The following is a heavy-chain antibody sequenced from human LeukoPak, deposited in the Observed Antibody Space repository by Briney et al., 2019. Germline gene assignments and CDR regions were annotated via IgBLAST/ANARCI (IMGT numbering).Heavy chain of an antibody. CDR3: AKNLLLWFGESIDAFDI. J-gene: IGHJ3*02. D-gene: IGHD3-10*01. CDR2: IWYDGSNK. CDR1: GFTFSSYG. Sequence: GGSLRLSCAASGFTFSSYGMHWVRQAPGKGLEWVAVIWYDGSNKYYADSVKGRFTISRDNSKNTLYLQMNSLRVEDTAVYYCAKNLLLWFGESIDAFDIWGQGTMVTVSS. V-gene: IGHV3-33*06.